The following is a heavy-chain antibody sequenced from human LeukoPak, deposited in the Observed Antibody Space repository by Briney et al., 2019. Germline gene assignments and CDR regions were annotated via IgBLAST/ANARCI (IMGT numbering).Heavy chain of an antibody. V-gene: IGHV3-66*02. CDR3: TREVWGSGHCSGTTCPYYFDY. D-gene: IGHD2-2*01. Sequence: GGSLRLSCAASGFTVSDNYMSWVHQARGKGLEWVSVIYSGGSTYYADSVKGRFTISRDNSKNTLHLQMNGLRAEDTAVYSCTREVWGSGHCSGTTCPYYFDYWGQGTLVTVSS. CDR2: IYSGGST. J-gene: IGHJ4*02. CDR1: GFTVSDNY.